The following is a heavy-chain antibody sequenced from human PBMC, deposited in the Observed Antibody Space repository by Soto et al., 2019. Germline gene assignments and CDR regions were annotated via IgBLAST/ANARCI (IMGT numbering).Heavy chain of an antibody. CDR2: ISWNSGSI. D-gene: IGHD3-16*02. CDR1: GFTFDDYA. V-gene: IGHV3-9*01. Sequence: SLRLSCAASGFTFDDYAMHWVRQAPGKGLEWVSGISWNSGSIGYADSVKGRFTISRDNAKNSLYLQMNSLRAEDTALYYCAKDFDDYIWGSYRPQHWGQGTLVTVSS. CDR3: AKDFDDYIWGSYRPQH. J-gene: IGHJ1*01.